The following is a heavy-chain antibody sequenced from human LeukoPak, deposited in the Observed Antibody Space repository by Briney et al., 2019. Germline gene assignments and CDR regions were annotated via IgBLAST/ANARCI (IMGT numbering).Heavy chain of an antibody. V-gene: IGHV3-23*01. Sequence: PGGSLRLTCAASGFTFSSYAMSWVRPAPGKGLEWVSAISGSGGSTYYADSVKGRFTISRDNSKNTLYLQMNSLRAEDTAVYYCARSVDSSGLSYYFDYWGQGTLVTVSS. CDR3: ARSVDSSGLSYYFDY. CDR1: GFTFSSYA. J-gene: IGHJ4*02. D-gene: IGHD3-22*01. CDR2: ISGSGGST.